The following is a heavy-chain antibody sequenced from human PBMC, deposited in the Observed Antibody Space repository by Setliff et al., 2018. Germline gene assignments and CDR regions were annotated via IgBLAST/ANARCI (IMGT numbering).Heavy chain of an antibody. J-gene: IGHJ6*03. CDR3: AKLVWLTTWYYMDV. D-gene: IGHD5-18*01. Sequence: GESLKISCAASGFNFMNYGMNWVRQAPREGLEWVSYISSISSSTIYYADSVKGRFSISRDNAKNSLYLQMNSLRAEDTAVYYCAKLVWLTTWYYMDVWGKGTTVTVSS. CDR1: GFNFMNYG. V-gene: IGHV3-48*04. CDR2: ISSISSSTI.